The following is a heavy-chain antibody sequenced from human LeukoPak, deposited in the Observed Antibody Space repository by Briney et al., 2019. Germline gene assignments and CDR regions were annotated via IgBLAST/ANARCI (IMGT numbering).Heavy chain of an antibody. J-gene: IGHJ5*02. V-gene: IGHV4-39*01. CDR1: GGSISSSGYY. CDR2: IYYSGST. CDR3: ARHSPGIAAAGTLNWFDP. D-gene: IGHD6-13*01. Sequence: SETLSLTCTVSGGSISSSGYYWGWIRQPPGKGLEWIGSIYYSGSTYYNPSLKSRVTISVDTSKNQFSLKLSSVTAADTAVYYCARHSPGIAAAGTLNWFDPWGQGTLVTVSS.